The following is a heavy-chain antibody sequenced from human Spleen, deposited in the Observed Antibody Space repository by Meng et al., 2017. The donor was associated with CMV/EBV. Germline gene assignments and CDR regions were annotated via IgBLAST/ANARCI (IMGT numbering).Heavy chain of an antibody. Sequence: QRSGHDLVSPSWSLSLPFHVSVSYLCSVRSYCTCTRHPAGKGLEWTGRIYTSVSTNYYPSLKSRVTISVDTSMNQFSLKLSSVTAADTAVYYCARDWNWNYDYWGQGTLVTVSS. D-gene: IGHD1-7*01. J-gene: IGHJ4*02. CDR2: IYTSVST. CDR1: VSYLCSVRSY. CDR3: ARDWNWNYDY. V-gene: IGHV4-61*02.